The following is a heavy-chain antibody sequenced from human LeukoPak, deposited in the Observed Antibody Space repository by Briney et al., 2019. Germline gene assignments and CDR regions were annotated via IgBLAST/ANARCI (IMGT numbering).Heavy chain of an antibody. J-gene: IGHJ4*02. CDR2: ISYDGSNK. V-gene: IGHV3-30-3*01. Sequence: GGSLRLSCAASGFTFSSYAMHWVRQAPGKGLEWVAVISYDGSNKYYADSVKGRFTISRDNSKNTLYLQMNSLRAEDTAVYYCARDPAYYDYVWGSYRYTAFGYWGQGTLVTVSS. D-gene: IGHD3-16*02. CDR1: GFTFSSYA. CDR3: ARDPAYYDYVWGSYRYTAFGY.